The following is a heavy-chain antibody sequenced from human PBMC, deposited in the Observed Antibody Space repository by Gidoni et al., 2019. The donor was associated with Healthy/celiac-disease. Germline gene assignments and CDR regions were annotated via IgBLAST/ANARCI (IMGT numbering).Heavy chain of an antibody. Sequence: EVQLVESGGGLVKPGGSLRLSRAASGFAFSSYSMNWVRQAPGKGLGWVSSISSRSSYIYYADSVKDRFTISRDNAKNSLYLQMNSLRAEDTAVYYCAREITGSPHYWGQGTLVTVSS. V-gene: IGHV3-21*01. D-gene: IGHD1-20*01. CDR2: ISSRSSYI. J-gene: IGHJ4*02. CDR1: GFAFSSYS. CDR3: AREITGSPHY.